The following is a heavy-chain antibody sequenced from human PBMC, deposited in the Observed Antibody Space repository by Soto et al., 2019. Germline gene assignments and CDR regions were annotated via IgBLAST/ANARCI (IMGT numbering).Heavy chain of an antibody. V-gene: IGHV3-30-3*01. D-gene: IGHD2-15*01. CDR1: GFTFSSYA. J-gene: IGHJ5*02. Sequence: PGGSLRLSCAASGFTFSSYAMHWVRQAPGKGLEWVAVISYDGSNKYYAESVKVRFTISRDNSKNTLYLQMNSLRAEDKAVYYCARGKGFVVVVAATLRSGWCEHLGQRTLVITSS. CDR3: ARGKGFVVVVAATLRSGWCEH. CDR2: ISYDGSNK.